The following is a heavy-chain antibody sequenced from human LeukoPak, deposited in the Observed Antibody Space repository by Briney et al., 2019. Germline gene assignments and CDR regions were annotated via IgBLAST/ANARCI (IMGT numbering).Heavy chain of an antibody. CDR1: GYSFITYW. CDR2: IHPGDSDT. J-gene: IGHJ4*02. D-gene: IGHD4-23*01. Sequence: GACLKISCKGCGYSFITYWIGWVRQMPGKDLEWMGIIHPGDSDTRYSPSFQGQVTISADKSISTAYLQWSSLKASDTAIYYCATTNGGNRYYFDYWGQGTLVTVSS. V-gene: IGHV5-51*01. CDR3: ATTNGGNRYYFDY.